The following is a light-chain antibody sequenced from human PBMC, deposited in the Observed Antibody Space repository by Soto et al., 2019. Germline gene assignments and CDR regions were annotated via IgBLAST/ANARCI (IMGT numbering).Light chain of an antibody. CDR3: ATWDDSLNAYV. V-gene: IGLV1-44*01. CDR2: GNN. Sequence: QSVLTQPPSVSGTPAQRVTISCSGSSSNIGSNAVNWYQQLPGTAPKLLIYGNNQWPSGVPARFSGSKSGTSASLAISGLQSEDEADYYCATWDDSLNAYVFGTGTKVTVL. J-gene: IGLJ1*01. CDR1: SSNIGSNA.